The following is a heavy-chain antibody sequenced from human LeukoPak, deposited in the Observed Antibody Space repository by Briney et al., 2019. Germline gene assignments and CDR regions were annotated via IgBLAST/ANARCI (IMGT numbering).Heavy chain of an antibody. J-gene: IGHJ4*02. CDR2: INPNSGGT. CDR3: ARERLAVAGFGFDY. Sequence: ASVKVSCKASGYTFTGYYIHWVRQAPGQGLEWMGWINPNSGGTNYAQKFQGRVTMTRDTSISTAYMELSRLRSDDTAVYYCARERLAVAGFGFDYWGQGTLVTVSS. D-gene: IGHD6-19*01. CDR1: GYTFTGYY. V-gene: IGHV1-2*02.